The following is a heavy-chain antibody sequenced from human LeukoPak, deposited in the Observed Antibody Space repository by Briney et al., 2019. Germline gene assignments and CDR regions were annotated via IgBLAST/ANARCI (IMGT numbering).Heavy chain of an antibody. J-gene: IGHJ4*02. D-gene: IGHD2-15*01. CDR1: GFTFKSHH. Sequence: GGSLRLSCAASGFTFKSHHMSWVRQAPGKGLEWVSAIDGNGDKTYYADSVKGRFTISRDNSKNTLYLQMNSLRADDTAVYYCVKDAPGSRIKMAAFDYWGQGTLVTVSS. CDR2: IDGNGDKT. CDR3: VKDAPGSRIKMAAFDY. V-gene: IGHV3-23*01.